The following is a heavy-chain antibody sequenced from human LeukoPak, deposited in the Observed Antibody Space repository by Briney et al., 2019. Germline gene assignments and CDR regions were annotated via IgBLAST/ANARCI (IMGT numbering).Heavy chain of an antibody. Sequence: GGSLRLSCAASGFTFSSYAMHWVRQAPGKGLEWVAVISHDGSNKYYADSVKGRFTISRDNSKNTLYLQMNSLRAEDTAVYYCAKGRDGYNSEGYWGQGTLVTVSS. CDR2: ISHDGSNK. CDR1: GFTFSSYA. CDR3: AKGRDGYNSEGY. D-gene: IGHD5-24*01. J-gene: IGHJ4*02. V-gene: IGHV3-30*04.